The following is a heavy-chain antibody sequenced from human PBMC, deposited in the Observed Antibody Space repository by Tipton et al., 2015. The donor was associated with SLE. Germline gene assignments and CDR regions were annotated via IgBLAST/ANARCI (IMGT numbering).Heavy chain of an antibody. CDR3: ARLNAPHYYYYMDV. CDR1: GGSISSGSYY. V-gene: IGHV4-61*02. J-gene: IGHJ6*03. CDR2: IYTSGST. Sequence: LRLSCTVSGGSISSGSYYWSWIRQPAGKGLEWVGRIYTSGSTNYNPSLKSRVTISVDTSKNQFSLKLSSVTAADTAVYYCARLNAPHYYYYMDVWGKGTTVTVSS.